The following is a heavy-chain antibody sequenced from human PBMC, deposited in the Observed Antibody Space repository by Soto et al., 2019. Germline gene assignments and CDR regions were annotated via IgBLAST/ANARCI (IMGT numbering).Heavy chain of an antibody. J-gene: IGHJ6*02. D-gene: IGHD3-10*01. V-gene: IGHV1-69*13. CDR1: GGTFSSYA. CDR3: ARDSYYYGSGSYYNDPSPNYGMDV. CDR2: IIPIFGTA. Sequence: SVKVSCKASGGTFSSYAISWVRQAPGQGLEWMGGIIPIFGTANYAQKFQGRVTITADESTSTAYMELSSLRSEDTAVYYCARDSYYYGSGSYYNDPSPNYGMDVWGQGTTVTVSS.